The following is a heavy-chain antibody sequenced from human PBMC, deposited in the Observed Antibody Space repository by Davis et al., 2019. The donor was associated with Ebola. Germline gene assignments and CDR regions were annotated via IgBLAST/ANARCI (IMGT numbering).Heavy chain of an antibody. CDR2: IYYSGST. CDR3: ARGMEQLGPLYYYGMDV. D-gene: IGHD6-6*01. CDR1: GGSISSYY. J-gene: IGHJ6*04. V-gene: IGHV4-59*01. Sequence: PGGSLRLSCTVSGGSISSYYWSWIRQPPGKGLEWIGYIYYSGSTNYNPSLKSRVTISVDTSKNQFSLKLSSVTAADTAVYYCARGMEQLGPLYYYGMDVWGKGTTVTVSS.